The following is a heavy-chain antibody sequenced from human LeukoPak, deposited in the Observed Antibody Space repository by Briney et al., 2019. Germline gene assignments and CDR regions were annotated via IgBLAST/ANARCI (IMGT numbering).Heavy chain of an antibody. CDR3: ARCSGNYYGSGSYTYYFDY. CDR2: IYYSGST. J-gene: IGHJ4*02. CDR1: GFTVSSNY. D-gene: IGHD3-10*01. V-gene: IGHV4-31*02. Sequence: LRLSCAASGFTVSSNYMSWIRQHPGKGLEWIGYIYYSGSTYYNPSLKSRVTISVDTSKNQFSLKLSSVTAADTAVYYCARCSGNYYGSGSYTYYFDYWGQGTLVTVSS.